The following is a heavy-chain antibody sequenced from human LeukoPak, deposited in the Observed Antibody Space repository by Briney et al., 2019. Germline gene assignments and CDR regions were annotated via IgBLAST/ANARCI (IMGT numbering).Heavy chain of an antibody. CDR1: GYTFTGYY. CDR3: ARVPYTYGYHYYMDV. V-gene: IGHV1-2*02. D-gene: IGHD3-16*01. Sequence: ASVKFSCKASGYTFTGYYIHRVRQAPGPRLDWMALINANTGATNYAQKFQGRVTMTRDTSISTAYMELSRLRSDDTAVYYCARVPYTYGYHYYMDVWGKGTTVTVSS. CDR2: INANTGAT. J-gene: IGHJ6*03.